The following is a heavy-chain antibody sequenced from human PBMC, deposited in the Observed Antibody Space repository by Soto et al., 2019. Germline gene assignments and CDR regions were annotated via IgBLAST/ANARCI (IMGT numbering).Heavy chain of an antibody. V-gene: IGHV4-39*01. Sequence: QLQLQESGPGLVKPSETLSLTCTVSGGSISSSGHYWGWIRQPPGKGLEWIGSMYYRGSSYYNPSLKRRVTISVDPSKNQFPLKLNSVTAADTAVYYCATYGSGWYFDYWGQGTLVTVAS. D-gene: IGHD6-19*01. CDR2: MYYRGSS. J-gene: IGHJ4*02. CDR1: GGSISSSGHY. CDR3: ATYGSGWYFDY.